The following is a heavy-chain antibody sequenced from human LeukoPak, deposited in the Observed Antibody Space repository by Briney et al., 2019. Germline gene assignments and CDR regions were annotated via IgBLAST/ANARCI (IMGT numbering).Heavy chain of an antibody. D-gene: IGHD5-24*01. CDR3: AMSVEMPPIPSFDY. J-gene: IGHJ4*02. CDR1: GDIFTPDH. CDR2: VSAANNP. Sequence: ASMKVSCKTSGDIFTPDHIHWMRQAPGQGLELLGWVSAANNPEYSQKFQGRVVITRDASATTSYLELNSLRSEDTAVYYCAMSVEMPPIPSFDYWGQGTLVTVSS. V-gene: IGHV1-3*01.